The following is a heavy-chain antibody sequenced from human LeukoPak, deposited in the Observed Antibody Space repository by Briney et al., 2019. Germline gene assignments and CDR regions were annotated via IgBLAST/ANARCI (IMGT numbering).Heavy chain of an antibody. J-gene: IGHJ4*02. D-gene: IGHD3-16*01. Sequence: GGSLRLSCAASGFTFSSYNMNWVRQPTGKGLEWVSGIGTAGDTYYPGPVMGRFTISRENAKKSLYLQMNRLGAGDTAVYYCVRGSNNYDTAGFDFWGQGTLVTVSS. CDR3: VRGSNNYDTAGFDF. CDR1: GFTFSSYN. V-gene: IGHV3-13*04. CDR2: IGTAGDT.